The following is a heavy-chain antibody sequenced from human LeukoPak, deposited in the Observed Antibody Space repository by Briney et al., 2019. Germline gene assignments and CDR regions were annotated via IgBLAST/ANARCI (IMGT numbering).Heavy chain of an antibody. V-gene: IGHV3-15*07. CDR1: GFTFSNAY. Sequence: GGSLRLSCAASGFTFSNAYMNWVRQAPGKGLEWVGRIKPKTDGGTTDYAAPVKGRFTISRDDPKNTLYLQMNSLKTEDTAVYYCTTDKYGSGSFDYRGQGTLVTVSS. CDR3: TTDKYGSGSFDY. D-gene: IGHD3-10*01. J-gene: IGHJ4*02. CDR2: IKPKTDGGTT.